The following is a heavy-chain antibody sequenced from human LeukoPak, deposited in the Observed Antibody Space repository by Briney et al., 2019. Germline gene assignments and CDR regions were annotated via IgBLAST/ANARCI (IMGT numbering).Heavy chain of an antibody. CDR2: IKSKTDGGTT. D-gene: IGHD3-22*01. CDR1: GFTFSNAW. J-gene: IGHJ4*02. CDR3: TTGPRSYYYDSSCYCPGDY. Sequence: GGSLRLSCAASGFTFSNAWMSWVRQAPGKGLEWVGRIKSKTDGGTTDYAAPVKGRFTISRDDSKNTLYLQMNSLKTEDTAVYYCTTGPRSYYYDSSCYCPGDYWGQGTLVAVSS. V-gene: IGHV3-15*01.